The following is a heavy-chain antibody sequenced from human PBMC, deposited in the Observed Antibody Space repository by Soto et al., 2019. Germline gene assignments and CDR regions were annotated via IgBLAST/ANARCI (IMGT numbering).Heavy chain of an antibody. J-gene: IGHJ5*02. V-gene: IGHV4-34*01. CDR2: INHSGST. Sequence: TSETLSLTCAVYGGSFSGYYWIWIRQPPGKGLEWIGEINHSGSTNYNPSLKSRVTISVDTSKNQFSLKLSSVTAADTAVYYCARGRRRDIVVVVAATPRVSKFDPWGQGTLVTVSS. CDR3: ARGRRRDIVVVVAATPRVSKFDP. D-gene: IGHD2-15*01. CDR1: GGSFSGYY.